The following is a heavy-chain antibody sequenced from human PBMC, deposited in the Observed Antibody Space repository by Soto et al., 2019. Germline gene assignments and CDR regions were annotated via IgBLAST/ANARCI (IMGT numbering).Heavy chain of an antibody. CDR1: GFTFNDFE. V-gene: IGHV3-48*03. D-gene: IGHD3-10*01. CDR3: LRGFGRFNY. CDR2: IDGSGTTK. J-gene: IGHJ4*02. Sequence: EVQLLESGGGLVQPGGSLRLSCGVSGFTFNDFEMNWVRQAPGKGLEWLAYIDGSGTTKKYADSVRGRFTISRDNPHNSLFLQMSSLGASDTVIYYCLRGFGRFNYWGQGTLVSVST.